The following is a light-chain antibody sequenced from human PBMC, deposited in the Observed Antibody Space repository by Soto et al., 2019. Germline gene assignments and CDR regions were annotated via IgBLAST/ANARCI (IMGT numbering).Light chain of an antibody. V-gene: IGKV1-5*01. Sequence: DIQMPQSPSTLSASVGDRVSITCRASQSISSWLAWYQQKPGKAPKLLIYDASSLESGVPSRFSGSGSATEFTLTISSLQPDDFATYYCQQYNNYWTFGQGTKVDIK. J-gene: IGKJ1*01. CDR3: QQYNNYWT. CDR2: DAS. CDR1: QSISSW.